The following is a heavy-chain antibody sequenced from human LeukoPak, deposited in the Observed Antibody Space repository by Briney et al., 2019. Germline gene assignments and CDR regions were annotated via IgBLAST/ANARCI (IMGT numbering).Heavy chain of an antibody. D-gene: IGHD3-16*02. V-gene: IGHV3-7*01. CDR1: AFTVSSYW. CDR2: IKQDGSEK. Sequence: PGGSLRLSCAASAFTVSSYWMSWVRQAPGKGREWVANIKQDGSEKYYVDSVKGRFTISRDNAKNSLYLQMNSLRAEDTAVYYCARSFNYYYYYMDVWGKGTTVTVS. CDR3: ARSFNYYYYYMDV. J-gene: IGHJ6*03.